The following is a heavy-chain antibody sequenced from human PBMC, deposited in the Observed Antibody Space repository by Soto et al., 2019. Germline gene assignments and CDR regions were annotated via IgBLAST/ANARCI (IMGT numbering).Heavy chain of an antibody. D-gene: IGHD1-26*01. CDR3: ARPLDDSEVGAFDI. V-gene: IGHV4-39*01. Sequence: ETLSLSCIVSGGSISSSSYYRGWIRQPPGKGLEWIGSIYYSGSTYYNPSLKSRVTISVDTSKNQFSLKLSSVTAADTAVYYCARPLDDSEVGAFDIWGQGTMVTVSS. CDR1: GGSISSSSYY. J-gene: IGHJ3*02. CDR2: IYYSGST.